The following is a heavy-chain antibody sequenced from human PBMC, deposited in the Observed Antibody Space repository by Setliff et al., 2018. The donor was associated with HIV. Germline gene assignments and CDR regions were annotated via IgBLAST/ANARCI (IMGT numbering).Heavy chain of an antibody. Sequence: GGSLRLSCSASEFIFGDYAISWVRQAPGKGLEWVGFVRGKAYGGTTEYAASVKGRFTISRDDSKSIAYLQMNSLKTEDTAVYYCTSSYINYAYWGQGTLVTVSS. V-gene: IGHV3-49*04. D-gene: IGHD4-4*01. CDR3: TSSYINYAY. J-gene: IGHJ4*02. CDR1: EFIFGDYA. CDR2: VRGKAYGGTT.